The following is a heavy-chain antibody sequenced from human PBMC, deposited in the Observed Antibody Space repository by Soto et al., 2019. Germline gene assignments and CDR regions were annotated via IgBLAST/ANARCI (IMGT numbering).Heavy chain of an antibody. CDR2: TFYSGAT. D-gene: IGHD4-17*01. CDR3: ARVQPYDYGANTGWLDP. J-gene: IGHJ5*02. V-gene: IGHV4-31*03. CDR1: GGSISSGGYS. Sequence: PSETLSLPFTVSGGSISSGGYSWSWIRQHPGKGLEWIGYTFYSGATYYNPSLKSRTIISVDTSKNQFSLTLTSLTAADTAVYYCARVQPYDYGANTGWLDPWGQGTLVTVSS.